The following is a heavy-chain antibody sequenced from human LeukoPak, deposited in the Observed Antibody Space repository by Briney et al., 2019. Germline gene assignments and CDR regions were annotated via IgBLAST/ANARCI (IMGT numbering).Heavy chain of an antibody. J-gene: IGHJ5*02. CDR3: AREGRGAAAGTLS. CDR2: IYYSGST. Sequence: KPSETLSLTCTVAGGSISSYYWSWIRQPPGKGLEWIGYIYYSGSTNYNPSLKSRVTISVDTSKNQFSLKLISVTAADTAVYYCAREGRGAAAGTLSWGQGTLVTVSS. V-gene: IGHV4-59*01. D-gene: IGHD6-13*01. CDR1: GGSISSYY.